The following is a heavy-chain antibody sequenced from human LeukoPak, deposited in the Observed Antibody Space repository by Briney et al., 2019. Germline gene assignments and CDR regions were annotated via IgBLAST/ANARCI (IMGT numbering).Heavy chain of an antibody. D-gene: IGHD6-6*01. CDR3: AREGSSYYYYMDV. CDR2: IYSSGTT. V-gene: IGHV4-61*02. Sequence: SQPLSLTCTVSGDSISSGTYYWSWIRQPAGEGLEWIGRIYSSGTTNYNPSLKSRVTISVDTSKNQFSLRLSSVTAADTAVYYCAREGSSYYYYMDVWGKGTTVTVSS. J-gene: IGHJ6*03. CDR1: GDSISSGTYY.